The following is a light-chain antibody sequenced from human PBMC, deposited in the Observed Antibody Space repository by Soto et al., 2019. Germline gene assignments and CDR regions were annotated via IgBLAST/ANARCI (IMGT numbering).Light chain of an antibody. CDR3: QQYNSSSLT. CDR1: QSIDYC. V-gene: IGKV1-5*01. Sequence: DIQMTQSPSSLSAFLGDRVTITCRASQSIDYCLAWYQQKPGKAPKLLIYDASSLKSGVPLRFSGSGSGTEFTLTINSLQPDHLAPYYCQQYNSSSLTFGGGTKVDIK. CDR2: DAS. J-gene: IGKJ4*01.